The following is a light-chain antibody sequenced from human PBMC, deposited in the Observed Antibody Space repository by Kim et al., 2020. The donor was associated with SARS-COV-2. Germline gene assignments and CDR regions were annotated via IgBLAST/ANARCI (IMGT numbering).Light chain of an antibody. J-gene: IGLJ3*02. CDR3: QVWDSSSDHPV. CDR1: NIGSKS. V-gene: IGLV3-21*04. CDR2: YAS. Sequence: APGKTARITCGGNNIGSKSVHWYQQKPGQAPVLVIYYASDRPSGIPERFSGSNSGNTATLTISRVEAGDEADYYCQVWDSSSDHPVFGGGTKVTVL.